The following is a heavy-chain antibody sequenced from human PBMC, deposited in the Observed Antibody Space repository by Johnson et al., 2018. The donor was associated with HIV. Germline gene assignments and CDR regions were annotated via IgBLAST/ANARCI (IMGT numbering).Heavy chain of an antibody. J-gene: IGHJ3*02. V-gene: IGHV3-30*18. Sequence: QVQLVESGGGGVQPGRSLRLSCAASGFTFSSYAMHWVRRAPGKGLAWLAVVSHDGSNEYYADSVKGRCTVSRDTTKNTLYLQMNSLRPEDTAVYYCVKERQLVRSFDIWGQGTMVAVSS. CDR1: GFTFSSYA. D-gene: IGHD6-6*01. CDR3: VKERQLVRSFDI. CDR2: VSHDGSNE.